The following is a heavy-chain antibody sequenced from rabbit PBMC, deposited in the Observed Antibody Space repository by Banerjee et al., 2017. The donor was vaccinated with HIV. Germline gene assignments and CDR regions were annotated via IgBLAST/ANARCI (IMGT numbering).Heavy chain of an antibody. V-gene: IGHV1S45*01. CDR2: IYTGSSGST. CDR1: GLDFSSSYS. CDR3: ARRDYVGGYEIFNL. D-gene: IGHD1-1*01. J-gene: IGHJ4*01. Sequence: EESGGDLVQPEGSLTLTYTASGLDFSSSYSICWVRQAPGKGLEWIACIYTGSSGSTYYANWAKGRFTISKTSSTTVTLQMTRLTAADTATYFCARRDYVGGYEIFNLWGQGTLVTVS.